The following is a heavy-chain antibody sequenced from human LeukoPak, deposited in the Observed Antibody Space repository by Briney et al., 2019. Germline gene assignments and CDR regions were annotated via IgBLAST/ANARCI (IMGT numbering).Heavy chain of an antibody. CDR1: GGSISSGGYY. V-gene: IGHV4-31*03. Sequence: SETLSLTCTVSGGSISSGGYYWSWIRQHPGKGLEWIGYIYYSGSTHYNPSLKSRVTISVDTSKNQFSLKLSSVTAADTAVYYCARAPLITMIVVVSTGGAFDIWGQGTMVTVSS. CDR3: ARAPLITMIVVVSTGGAFDI. CDR2: IYYSGST. D-gene: IGHD3-22*01. J-gene: IGHJ3*02.